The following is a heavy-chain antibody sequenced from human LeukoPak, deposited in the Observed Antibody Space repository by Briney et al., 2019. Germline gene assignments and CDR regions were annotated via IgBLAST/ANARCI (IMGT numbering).Heavy chain of an antibody. CDR1: GFTFNNYA. V-gene: IGHV3-30*04. CDR3: AKDGGVAVAGTFDY. Sequence: GGSLRLSCAASGFTFNNYAMHWVRQAPGKGLEWVAVISSDGSFKYYADSVKGRFTISRDISKNTLSLQLNSLRTEDTAVYYCAKDGGVAVAGTFDYWGQGTLVSVSS. CDR2: ISSDGSFK. D-gene: IGHD6-19*01. J-gene: IGHJ4*02.